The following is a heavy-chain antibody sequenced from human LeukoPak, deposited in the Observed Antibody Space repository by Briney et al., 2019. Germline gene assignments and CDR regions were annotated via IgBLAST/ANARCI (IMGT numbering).Heavy chain of an antibody. CDR3: ASSEMATINPLDY. J-gene: IGHJ4*02. Sequence: ASVKVSCKASGYTFTGYYMHWVRQAPGQGLEWLGRINPNNGGTNYAQKFQGRVAMTRDTSISTAYMELSRLRSDDMAVYYCASSEMATINPLDYWGQGTLVTVSS. D-gene: IGHD5-24*01. CDR2: INPNNGGT. CDR1: GYTFTGYY. V-gene: IGHV1-2*06.